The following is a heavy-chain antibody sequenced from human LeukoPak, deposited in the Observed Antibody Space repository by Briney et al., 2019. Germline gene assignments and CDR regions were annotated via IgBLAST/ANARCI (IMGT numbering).Heavy chain of an antibody. V-gene: IGHV4-30-4*01. CDR1: GGSISSGDYY. Sequence: PSETLSLTCTVSGGSISSGDYYWSWIRQPPGKGLEWIGYIYYSGTTYYNPSLKSRVTISVDTSKNQFSLKLSSVTAADTAVYYCARHVLRGKVVATRGPYYYGMDVWGQGTTVTVSS. J-gene: IGHJ6*02. CDR3: ARHVLRGKVVATRGPYYYGMDV. CDR2: IYYSGTT. D-gene: IGHD5-12*01.